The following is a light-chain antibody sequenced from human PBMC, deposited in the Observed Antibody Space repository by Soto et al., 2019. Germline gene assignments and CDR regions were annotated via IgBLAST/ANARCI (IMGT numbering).Light chain of an antibody. CDR3: MQGTHWPRT. CDR1: RSLVYSDGNTY. Sequence: DAVMTQSPLSLPVTVGQPASISCKSSRSLVYSDGNTYLSWLQQRPGQSPRRLIYKVSSRDSGVPDRFSGSGSGTDFTLKINRVEAEDVGIYYCMQGTHWPRTFGQGTKLEIK. CDR2: KVS. V-gene: IGKV2-30*01. J-gene: IGKJ2*01.